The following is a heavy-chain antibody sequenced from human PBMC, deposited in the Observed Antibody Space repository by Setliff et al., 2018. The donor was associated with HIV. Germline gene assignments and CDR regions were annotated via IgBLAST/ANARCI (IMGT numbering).Heavy chain of an antibody. CDR2: INSDDSII. V-gene: IGHV3-74*01. J-gene: IGHJ4*02. CDR1: GFTFSRYW. CDR3: ARVGSGSYYIFDY. Sequence: GGSLRLSCAASGFTFSRYWMHWVRQVPGKGLVWISRINSDDSIISYADSVRGRFTISRDNAKNTLYLQMNSLRAEDTAVYYCARVGSGSYYIFDYWGQGTLVTVS. D-gene: IGHD3-10*01.